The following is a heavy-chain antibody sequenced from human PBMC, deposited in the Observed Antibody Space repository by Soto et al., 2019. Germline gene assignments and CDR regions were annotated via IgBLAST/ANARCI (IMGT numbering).Heavy chain of an antibody. D-gene: IGHD3-3*01. CDR2: ISAGNGNT. V-gene: IGHV1-3*01. CDR3: ASAGYYDFWSGYYTNDAFDI. CDR1: GYTFTSYA. J-gene: IGHJ3*02. Sequence: ASVKVSCKASGYTFTSYAMHWVRQAPGQRLEWMGWISAGNGNTEYSQKFQGRVTITRDTSASTAYMELSSLRSEDTAVYYCASAGYYDFWSGYYTNDAFDIWGQGTMVTVSS.